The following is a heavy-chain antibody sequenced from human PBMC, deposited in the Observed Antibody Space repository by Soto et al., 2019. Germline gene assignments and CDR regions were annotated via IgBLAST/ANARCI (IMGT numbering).Heavy chain of an antibody. V-gene: IGHV4-59*01. D-gene: IGHD5-18*01. CDR2: IYYSGST. Sequence: SETLSLTCTVSGGSISSYYWSWIRQPPGKGLEWIGYIYYSGSTNYNPSLKSRVTISVDTSKNQFSLKLSSVTAADTAVYYCATSYVDKAMVYDYWGQGTLVTVS. J-gene: IGHJ4*02. CDR1: GGSISSYY. CDR3: ATSYVDKAMVYDY.